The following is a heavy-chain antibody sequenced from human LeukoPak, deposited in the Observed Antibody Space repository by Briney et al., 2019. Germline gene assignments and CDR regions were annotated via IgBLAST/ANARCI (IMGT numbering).Heavy chain of an antibody. CDR2: ICGGGNAK. Sequence: GGSLRLSCAASGFSFSSYSMNWVRPAPGKGLEWVSYICGGGNAKHYTESVKGRFTISRDNAKSALYLQMNSLRAEDTAVYFCARDYVYAFDYWGRGTLVTVSS. CDR1: GFSFSSYS. J-gene: IGHJ4*02. CDR3: ARDYVYAFDY. V-gene: IGHV3-48*01. D-gene: IGHD2/OR15-2a*01.